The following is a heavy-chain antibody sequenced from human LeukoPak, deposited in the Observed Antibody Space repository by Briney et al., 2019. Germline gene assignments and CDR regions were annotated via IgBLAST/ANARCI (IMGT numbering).Heavy chain of an antibody. J-gene: IGHJ6*03. V-gene: IGHV3-66*01. CDR2: IYSGGST. D-gene: IGHD3-3*02. CDR1: GFTVSSNY. Sequence: GGSLRLSCAASGFTVSSNYMSWVRQAPGKGLEWVSVIYSGGSTYYADSVKGRFTISRDNSKNTLYLQMNSLRAEDTAVYYCAKAVRIFGDYYHYMDVWGKGTTVTVSS. CDR3: AKAVRIFGDYYHYMDV.